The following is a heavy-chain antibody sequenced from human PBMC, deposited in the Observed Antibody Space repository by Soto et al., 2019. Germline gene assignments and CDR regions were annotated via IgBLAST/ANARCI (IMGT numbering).Heavy chain of an antibody. J-gene: IGHJ6*02. D-gene: IGHD2-2*01. CDR3: ASRYCSSTSCPPGYGMDV. V-gene: IGHV5-10-1*01. Sequence: PGESLKISCKGSGYSFTSYWISWVRQMPGKGLEWMGRIDPSDSYTNYSPSFQGHVTISADKSIGTAYLQWSSLKASDTAMYYCASRYCSSTSCPPGYGMDVWGQGTTVTVSS. CDR1: GYSFTSYW. CDR2: IDPSDSYT.